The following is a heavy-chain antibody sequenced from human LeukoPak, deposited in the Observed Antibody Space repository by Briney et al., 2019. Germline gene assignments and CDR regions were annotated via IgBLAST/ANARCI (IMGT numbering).Heavy chain of an antibody. V-gene: IGHV4-59*01. D-gene: IGHD3-9*01. Sequence: SETLSLTCTVSGGSISSYYWSWIRQPPGKGLEWIGYIYYSGSTNYNPSLKSRVTISVDTSKNQFSLKLSSVTAADTAVYYCARVGYYGILTGYYDYYYGMDVWGQGTTVTVSS. CDR3: ARVGYYGILTGYYDYYYGMDV. J-gene: IGHJ6*02. CDR2: IYYSGST. CDR1: GGSISSYY.